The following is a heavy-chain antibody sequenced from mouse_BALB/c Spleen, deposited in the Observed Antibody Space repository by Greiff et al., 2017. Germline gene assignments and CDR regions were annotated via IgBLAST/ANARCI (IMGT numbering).Heavy chain of an antibody. V-gene: IGHV5-9-3*01. D-gene: IGHD1-1*01. J-gene: IGHJ2*01. Sequence: EVKLVESGGGLVKPGGSLKLSCAASGFTFSSYAMSWVRQTPEKRLEWVATISSGGSYTYYPDSVKGRFTISRDNAKNTLYLQMSSLRSEDTAMYYCARHGATKDFDYWGQGTTLTVSS. CDR3: ARHGATKDFDY. CDR1: GFTFSSYA. CDR2: ISSGGSYT.